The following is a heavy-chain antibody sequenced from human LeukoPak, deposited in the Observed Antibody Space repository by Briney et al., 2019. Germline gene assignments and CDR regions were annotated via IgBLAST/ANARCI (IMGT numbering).Heavy chain of an antibody. CDR1: GFTFSDYY. CDR3: ARIRYFETFDY. D-gene: IGHD3-9*01. CDR2: IYSGGST. V-gene: IGHV3-66*01. Sequence: GGSLRLSCAASGFTFSDYYMSWVRQAPGKGLEWVSVIYSGGSTYYADSVKGRFTISRDNSKNTLYLQMNSLRAEDTAVYYCARIRYFETFDYWGQGTLVTVSS. J-gene: IGHJ4*02.